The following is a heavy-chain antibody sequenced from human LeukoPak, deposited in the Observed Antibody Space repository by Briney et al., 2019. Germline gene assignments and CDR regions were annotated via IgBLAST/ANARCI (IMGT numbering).Heavy chain of an antibody. CDR1: GYTFTGYY. V-gene: IGHV1-2*04. Sequence: ASVKVSCKASGYTFTGYYMHWVRQAPGQGLEWMGWINPNSGGTNYAQKFQGWVTMTRDTSISTAYKELSRLRSDDTAVYYCARDPGSGYDYSEGEDNYYFDYWGQGTLVTVSS. J-gene: IGHJ4*02. CDR2: INPNSGGT. D-gene: IGHD5-12*01. CDR3: ARDPGSGYDYSEGEDNYYFDY.